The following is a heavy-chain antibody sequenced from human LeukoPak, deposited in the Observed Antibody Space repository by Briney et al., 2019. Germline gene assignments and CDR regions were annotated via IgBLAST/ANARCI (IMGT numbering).Heavy chain of an antibody. CDR3: ARDPSWRYNWNDVPFDI. Sequence: GGSLRLSCAASGFTFSSYSMNWVRQAPGKGLEWVSSISSSSSYIYYADSVKGRFTISRDNAKNSLYLQMNSLRAEDTAVYYCARDPSWRYNWNDVPFDIWGQGTMVTVSS. CDR2: ISSSSSYI. J-gene: IGHJ3*02. CDR1: GFTFSSYS. V-gene: IGHV3-21*01. D-gene: IGHD1-1*01.